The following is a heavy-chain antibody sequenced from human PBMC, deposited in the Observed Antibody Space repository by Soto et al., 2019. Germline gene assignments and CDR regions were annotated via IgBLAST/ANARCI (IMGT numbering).Heavy chain of an antibody. CDR3: AKDRARSIVGATMDYFDY. D-gene: IGHD1-26*01. J-gene: IGHJ4*02. CDR1: GFTFSSYA. Sequence: HPGGSLRLSCAASGFTFSSYAMSWVRQAPGKGLEWVSAISGSGGSTYYADSVKGRFTISRDNSKNTLYLQMNSLRAEDTAVYYCAKDRARSIVGATMDYFDYWGQGTLVTVSS. CDR2: ISGSGGST. V-gene: IGHV3-23*01.